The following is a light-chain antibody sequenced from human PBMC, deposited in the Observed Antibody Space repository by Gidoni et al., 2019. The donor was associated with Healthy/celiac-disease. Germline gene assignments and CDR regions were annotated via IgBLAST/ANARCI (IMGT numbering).Light chain of an antibody. CDR2: GAS. V-gene: IGKV3-20*01. Sequence: EIVLTQSPGTLSLSPGERATLSCRASQSVSSSYLAWYQQKPGQAPRLLIYGASSRATGIPERFSGSGSGTDFTLTISRLEPEDFAVYYCQQYGSSLFGQXTRLEIK. CDR1: QSVSSSY. CDR3: QQYGSSL. J-gene: IGKJ5*01.